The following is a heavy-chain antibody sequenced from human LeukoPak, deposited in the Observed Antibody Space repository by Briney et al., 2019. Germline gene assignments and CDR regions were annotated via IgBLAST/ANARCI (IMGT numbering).Heavy chain of an antibody. CDR1: GYSFTSYW. V-gene: IGHV5-51*01. J-gene: IGHJ4*02. CDR2: IYPGDSDT. D-gene: IGHD2-15*01. Sequence: GESLKISCKGSGYSFTSYWIGWVRQMPGKGLEWMGIIYPGDSDTRYSPSFQGQVTISADKSISTAYLQWSSLKASDTAMYYCARRRYCSALTCRSFDSWGQGTLVTVSS. CDR3: ARRRYCSALTCRSFDS.